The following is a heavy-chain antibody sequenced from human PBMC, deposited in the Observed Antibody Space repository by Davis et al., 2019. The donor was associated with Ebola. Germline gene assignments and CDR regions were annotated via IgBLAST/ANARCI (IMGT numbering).Heavy chain of an antibody. CDR2: INHSGST. Sequence: SETLSLTCAVYSGSFSGYYWSWIRQPPGKGLEWIGEINHSGSTNYNPSLKSRVTISVDTSKNQFSLKLSSVTAADTAVYYCARVGAIAAAGTDYYYYYGMDVWGQGTTVTVSS. V-gene: IGHV4-34*01. J-gene: IGHJ6*02. CDR1: SGSFSGYY. CDR3: ARVGAIAAAGTDYYYYYGMDV. D-gene: IGHD6-13*01.